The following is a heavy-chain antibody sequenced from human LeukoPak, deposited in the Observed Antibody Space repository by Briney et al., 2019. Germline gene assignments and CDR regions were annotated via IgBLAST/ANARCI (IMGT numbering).Heavy chain of an antibody. CDR1: GFTFSNYW. D-gene: IGHD2-8*01. Sequence: GGSLRLSCIASGFTFSNYWITWVRQAPGKGLDWAAHINQDGSQKLYVDSVKGRFTVSRDNAQNSLYLQMNSLRAEDTAVYYCARVMEDCTNGVCQIYYYYGMDVWGQGTTVTVSS. CDR2: INQDGSQK. CDR3: ARVMEDCTNGVCQIYYYYGMDV. J-gene: IGHJ6*02. V-gene: IGHV3-7*01.